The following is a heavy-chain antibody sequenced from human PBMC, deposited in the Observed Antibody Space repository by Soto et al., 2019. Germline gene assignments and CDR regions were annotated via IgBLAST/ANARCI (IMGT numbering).Heavy chain of an antibody. J-gene: IGHJ5*02. Sequence: SVKVSCKASGVTFSSYAISWVRQAPGQGLEWMGGIIPIFGTANYAQKFQGRVTITADESTSTAYMELSSLRSEDTAVYYCARFDPIVVVPAATSIWFDPWGQGTLVTVSS. CDR1: GVTFSSYA. CDR2: IIPIFGTA. CDR3: ARFDPIVVVPAATSIWFDP. D-gene: IGHD2-2*01. V-gene: IGHV1-69*13.